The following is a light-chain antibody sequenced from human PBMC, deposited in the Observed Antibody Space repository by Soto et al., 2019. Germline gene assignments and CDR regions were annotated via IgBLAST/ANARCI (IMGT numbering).Light chain of an antibody. CDR3: HQYDGYSWT. Sequence: DIQVSQARTTFSTRQGNSGSVSGRANRSINNWLAWYQQKPGKAPKRLIYDASTLASGVPSRFSGSGSGTEFTLTISTLQSDDLAPYCCHQYDGYSWTFGQGTKVDIK. V-gene: IGKV1-5*01. J-gene: IGKJ1*01. CDR1: RSINNW. CDR2: DAS.